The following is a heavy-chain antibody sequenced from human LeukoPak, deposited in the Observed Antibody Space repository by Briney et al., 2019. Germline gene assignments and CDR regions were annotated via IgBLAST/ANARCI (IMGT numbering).Heavy chain of an antibody. V-gene: IGHV3-48*01. CDR1: GFTLSGYG. Sequence: GGSLRLSCAASGFTLSGYGMNWVRRAPGKGLEWVSYISSSTRIIYYADSVKGRFTISRDNSKNTLYLQMNSLRAEDTAVYYCAKEDSSGYYYVTDYWGQGTLVTVSS. D-gene: IGHD3-22*01. CDR3: AKEDSSGYYYVTDY. CDR2: ISSSTRII. J-gene: IGHJ4*02.